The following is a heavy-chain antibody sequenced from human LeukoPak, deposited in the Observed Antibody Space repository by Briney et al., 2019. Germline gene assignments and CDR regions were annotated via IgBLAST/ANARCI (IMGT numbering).Heavy chain of an antibody. D-gene: IGHD3-22*01. Sequence: SETLSLTCAVSGYSISSGYYWGWIRQPPGKGLEWIGSIYHSVSTYYNPSLKSRVSISVDTSKNQFSLKLSSVTAADTAVYYCAGLYYYDSSGYYPTYFDYWGQGTLVTVSS. CDR2: IYHSVST. CDR1: GYSISSGYY. CDR3: AGLYYYDSSGYYPTYFDY. J-gene: IGHJ4*02. V-gene: IGHV4-38-2*01.